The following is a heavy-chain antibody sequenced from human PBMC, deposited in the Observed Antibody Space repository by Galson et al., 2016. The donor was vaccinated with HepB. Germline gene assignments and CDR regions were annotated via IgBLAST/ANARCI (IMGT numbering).Heavy chain of an antibody. V-gene: IGHV4-39*01. Sequence: SETLSLTCTVSGGSISSNIYLWAWVRQPPGKGLEWIGTIYYRGTTYYNPSLKSRLTMDVDTSKNQFSLKLSSVTAADTSLYYCARLVHGGTFFDSWGQGTLVTVSS. CDR1: GGSISSNIYL. CDR2: IYYRGTT. J-gene: IGHJ4*02. CDR3: ARLVHGGTFFDS. D-gene: IGHD1-14*01.